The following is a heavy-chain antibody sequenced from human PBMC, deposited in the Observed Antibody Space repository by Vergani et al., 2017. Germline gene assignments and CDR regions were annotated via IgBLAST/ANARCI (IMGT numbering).Heavy chain of an antibody. Sequence: EVQLVESGGGFVQPGGSLRLSCAASGFTFSSYWMHWVRQAPGKGLVWVSRINSDGSSTSYADSVKGRFTISRDNAKNTLYLQMNSLRAEDTAVYYCARVDFWSGYWWGGSDYWGQGTLVTVSS. D-gene: IGHD3-3*01. J-gene: IGHJ4*02. CDR1: GFTFSSYW. CDR2: INSDGSST. CDR3: ARVDFWSGYWWGGSDY. V-gene: IGHV3-74*01.